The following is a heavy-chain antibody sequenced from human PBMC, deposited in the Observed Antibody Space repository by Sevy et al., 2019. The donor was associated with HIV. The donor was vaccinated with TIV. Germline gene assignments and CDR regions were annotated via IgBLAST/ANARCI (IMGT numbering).Heavy chain of an antibody. D-gene: IGHD3-16*01. Sequence: GGSLRLSCAASGFTFSTYGMHWVRQAPGKGLEWVAVIWFDGSNTYYANSVKVRFTISRDIAKKTLHLQMNSLRAEDTAVYYCAGDLEFYDYGEYGPGFMPDYWGQGTLVTVSS. CDR2: IWFDGSNT. CDR1: GFTFSTYG. V-gene: IGHV3-33*01. CDR3: AGDLEFYDYGEYGPGFMPDY. J-gene: IGHJ4*02.